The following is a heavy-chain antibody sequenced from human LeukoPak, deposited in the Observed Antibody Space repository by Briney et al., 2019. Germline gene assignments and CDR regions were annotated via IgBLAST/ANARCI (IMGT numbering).Heavy chain of an antibody. V-gene: IGHV3-7*01. CDR3: ARMSTSSWYVCDY. CDR2: IKQDGGEK. CDR1: GFTFSSYW. J-gene: IGHJ4*02. Sequence: GGSLRLSCAASGFTFSSYWMTWVRQSPGKGLKWVANIKQDGGEKYYVDSVTGRFTISRDNAKNSLYLQMNSLRAEDTAVYYCARMSTSSWYVCDYWGQGTLVTVSS. D-gene: IGHD6-13*01.